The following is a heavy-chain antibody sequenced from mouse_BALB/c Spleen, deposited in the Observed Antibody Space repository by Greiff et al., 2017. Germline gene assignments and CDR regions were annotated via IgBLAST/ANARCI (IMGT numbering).Heavy chain of an antibody. V-gene: IGHV1S34*01. Sequence: LVKTGASVKISCKASGYSFTGYYMHWVKQSHGKSLEWIGYISCYNGATSYNQKFRGKATFTVDTSSSTAYMQFNSLTSEDSAVYYCARTNYYGSSYGYFDVWGAGTTVTVSS. CDR1: GYSFTGYY. D-gene: IGHD1-1*01. J-gene: IGHJ1*01. CDR2: ISCYNGAT. CDR3: ARTNYYGSSYGYFDV.